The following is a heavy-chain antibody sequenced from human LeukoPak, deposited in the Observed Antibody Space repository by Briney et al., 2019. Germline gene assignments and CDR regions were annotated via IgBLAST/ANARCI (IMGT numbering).Heavy chain of an antibody. CDR2: VSGSGGST. CDR1: GFSFSSYA. D-gene: IGHD2-2*01. V-gene: IGHV3-23*01. J-gene: IGHJ6*02. CDR3: AVVPAAIGARYYYGMDV. Sequence: GGSLRLSCAASGFSFSSYAINWVRQAPGKGLEWVSGVSGSGGSTYYADSVKGRFTISRDNSKNTLYLQMNSLRAEDTAVYYCAVVPAAIGARYYYGMDVWGQGTTVTVSS.